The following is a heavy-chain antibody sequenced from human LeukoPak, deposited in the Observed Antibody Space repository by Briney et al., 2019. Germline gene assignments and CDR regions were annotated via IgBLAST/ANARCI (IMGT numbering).Heavy chain of an antibody. V-gene: IGHV4-59*01. CDR2: MYHSGST. J-gene: IGHJ6*03. Sequence: GSPRLSCAASGFTFSSYSMNWVRQAPGKGLEWIGSMYHSGSTNYNPSLKSRVTISLDTSKNQFSLKLNSVTAADTAVYYCVSPSMDVWGKGTTVTISS. CDR1: GFTFSSYS. CDR3: VSPSMDV.